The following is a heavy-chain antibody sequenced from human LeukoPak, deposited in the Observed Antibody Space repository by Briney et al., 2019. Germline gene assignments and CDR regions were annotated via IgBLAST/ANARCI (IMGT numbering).Heavy chain of an antibody. CDR3: ARSPYSGSYYVY. CDR2: INAGNGNT. Sequence: ASVKFSCKASGYTFTTYAMHWVRQAPGQRLEWMGWINAGNGNTKYSQKFQGRVTITRDTSGNTAYMELSSLRSEDTAVYYCARSPYSGSYYVYWGQGTLVTVSS. V-gene: IGHV1-3*01. J-gene: IGHJ4*02. CDR1: GYTFTTYA. D-gene: IGHD1-26*01.